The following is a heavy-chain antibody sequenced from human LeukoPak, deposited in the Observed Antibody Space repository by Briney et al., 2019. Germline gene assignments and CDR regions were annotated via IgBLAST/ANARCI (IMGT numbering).Heavy chain of an antibody. D-gene: IGHD2-2*01. CDR2: IYYSGST. CDR1: GGSISSGGYY. J-gene: IGHJ5*02. Sequence: SETLSLTCTVSGGSISSGGYYWSWIRQHPGKGLEWIGSIYYSGSTNYNPSLQGRVTISLDTSRNQFSLKLSSVTAADTAVYYCARETPYCSSTSCYLFGDLSLGWFDPWGQGTLVTVSS. V-gene: IGHV4-31*03. CDR3: ARETPYCSSTSCYLFGDLSLGWFDP.